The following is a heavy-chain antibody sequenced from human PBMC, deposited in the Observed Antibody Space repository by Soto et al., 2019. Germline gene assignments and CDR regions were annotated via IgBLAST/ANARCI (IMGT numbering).Heavy chain of an antibody. D-gene: IGHD2-2*01. J-gene: IGHJ6*02. CDR2: IYPGDSDT. Sequence: PGESLKISCKGSGYSFTSYWIGWVRQMPGKGLEWMGIIYPGDSDTRYSPSFQGQVTISADKSISTAYLQWSSLKASDTAMYYCARTDIVVVPASVNYYGMDVWGQGTTVTVSS. V-gene: IGHV5-51*01. CDR3: ARTDIVVVPASVNYYGMDV. CDR1: GYSFTSYW.